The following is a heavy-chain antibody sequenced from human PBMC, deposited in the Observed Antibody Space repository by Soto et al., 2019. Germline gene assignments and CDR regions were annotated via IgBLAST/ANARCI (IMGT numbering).Heavy chain of an antibody. D-gene: IGHD2-8*01. J-gene: IGHJ4*02. CDR3: ARDTPKIILRAPTL. CDR1: GYSISSGYY. CDR2: IFHYGSA. V-gene: IGHV4-38-2*02. Sequence: PSETLSLTCAVSGYSISSGYYWGWIRQSPGKGLEWIGTIFHYGSAHYNPSLKNRVTISIATSKSQFSLKLASVSAADTAVYYWARDTPKIILRAPTLWGQGNLFTAAS.